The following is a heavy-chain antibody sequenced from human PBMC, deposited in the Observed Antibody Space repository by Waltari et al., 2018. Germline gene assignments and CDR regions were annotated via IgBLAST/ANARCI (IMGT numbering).Heavy chain of an antibody. Sequence: QVQLQQWGAGLLKPSETLSLTCAVYGGSFSGYYWSWIRQPPGKGLEWIGEINHRGRTNYNPSLKSRVTISVDTSKNQFSLKLSSVTAADTAVYYCARLGQQQLVTHYYMDVWGKGTTVTVSS. D-gene: IGHD6-13*01. CDR1: GGSFSGYY. V-gene: IGHV4-34*01. CDR3: ARLGQQQLVTHYYMDV. CDR2: INHRGRT. J-gene: IGHJ6*03.